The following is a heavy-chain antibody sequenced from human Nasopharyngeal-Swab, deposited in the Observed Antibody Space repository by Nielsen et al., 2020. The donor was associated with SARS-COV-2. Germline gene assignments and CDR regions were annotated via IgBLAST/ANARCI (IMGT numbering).Heavy chain of an antibody. D-gene: IGHD1-14*01. Sequence: RQAPGKGLEWIGEINHSGSTNYNPSLKSRVTISVDTSKNQFSLKLSSEAAADTAVYYCARPTTLGYYYGMDVWGQGTTVTVSS. J-gene: IGHJ6*02. CDR2: INHSGST. CDR3: ARPTTLGYYYGMDV. V-gene: IGHV4-34*01.